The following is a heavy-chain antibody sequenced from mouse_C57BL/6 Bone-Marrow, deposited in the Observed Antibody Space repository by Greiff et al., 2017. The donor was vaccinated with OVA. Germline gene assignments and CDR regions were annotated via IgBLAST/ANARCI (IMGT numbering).Heavy chain of an antibody. CDR2: ISSGSSTI. V-gene: IGHV5-17*01. D-gene: IGHD2-5*01. CDR1: GFTFSDYG. J-gene: IGHJ4*01. CDR3: ASSYSKEYYAMDY. Sequence: DVHLVESGGGLVKPGGSLKLSCAASGFTFSDYGMHWVRQAPEKGLEWVAYISSGSSTIYYADTVKGRFTISRDNAKNTLFLQMTSLRSEDTAMYYCASSYSKEYYAMDYWGQGTSVTVSS.